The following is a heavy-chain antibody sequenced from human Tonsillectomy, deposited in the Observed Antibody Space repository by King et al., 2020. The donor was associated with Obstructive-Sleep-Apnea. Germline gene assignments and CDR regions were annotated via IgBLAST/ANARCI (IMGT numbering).Heavy chain of an antibody. D-gene: IGHD5-18*01. CDR1: GGSISNGGYY. V-gene: IGHV4-31*03. Sequence: VQLQESGPGLVKPSQTLSLTCTISGGSISNGGYYWSWIRQHPGKGLEWIGYFYYSGRTYYNPSLKSRVTISVDTSKNQFSLKLSSVTAADTAVYYCARGNVDTAMVDYWGQGTLVTVSS. J-gene: IGHJ4*02. CDR3: ARGNVDTAMVDY. CDR2: FYYSGRT.